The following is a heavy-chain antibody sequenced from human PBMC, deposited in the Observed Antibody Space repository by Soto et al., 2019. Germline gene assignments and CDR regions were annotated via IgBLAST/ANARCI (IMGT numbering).Heavy chain of an antibody. Sequence: SETLSLTCTVSGGSISSGDYYWSWIRQPPGKGLEWIGYIYYSGSTYYNPSLKSRVTISVDTSKNQFSLKLSSVTAADTAVYYCARVSTDYYDSSGYIVLFDYWGQGTLVTVS. CDR3: ARVSTDYYDSSGYIVLFDY. J-gene: IGHJ4*02. D-gene: IGHD3-22*01. V-gene: IGHV4-30-4*01. CDR1: GGSISSGDYY. CDR2: IYYSGST.